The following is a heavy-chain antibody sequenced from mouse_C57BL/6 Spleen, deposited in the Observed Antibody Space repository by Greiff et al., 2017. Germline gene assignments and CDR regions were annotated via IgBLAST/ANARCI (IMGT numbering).Heavy chain of an antibody. J-gene: IGHJ4*01. CDR2: IYPGSGST. D-gene: IGHD2-5*01. CDR3: ASYKSNYGSMDY. V-gene: IGHV1-55*01. Sequence: QVQLQQPGAELVKPGASVKMSCKASGYTFTSYWITWVKQRPGQGLEWIGDIYPGSGSTNSNEKFKSKATLTVDTSSSTAYMQLSSLTSEDSAVYYCASYKSNYGSMDYWGQGTSVTVSS. CDR1: GYTFTSYW.